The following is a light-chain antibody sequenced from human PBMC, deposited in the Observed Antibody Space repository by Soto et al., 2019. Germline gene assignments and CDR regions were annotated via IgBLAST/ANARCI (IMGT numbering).Light chain of an antibody. CDR1: QGISSA. V-gene: IGKV1D-13*01. J-gene: IGKJ2*01. CDR2: DAS. CDR3: QPFNNYPVT. Sequence: AIQLTQSPSSLSAAGGDRVTITCRASQGISSALAWYQQKPGKAPKSLIYDASSLESGVPSRFSGSGSGTDFTLTISSLQPEDFATYYCQPFNNYPVTFGQGTKLEIK.